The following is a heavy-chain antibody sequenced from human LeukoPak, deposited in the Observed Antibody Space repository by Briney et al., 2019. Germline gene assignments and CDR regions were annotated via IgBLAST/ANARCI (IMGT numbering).Heavy chain of an antibody. D-gene: IGHD2-15*01. V-gene: IGHV3-74*01. J-gene: IGHJ4*02. Sequence: GGSLRLSRAASGFTFNSYWMHWVRQAPGKGLVWVSRINSDGSSTSYADSVKGRFTISRDNAKNTLYLQMNSLRAEDTAVYYCARSVAVVTATFGYWGQGTLVTVSS. CDR2: INSDGSST. CDR1: GFTFNSYW. CDR3: ARSVAVVTATFGY.